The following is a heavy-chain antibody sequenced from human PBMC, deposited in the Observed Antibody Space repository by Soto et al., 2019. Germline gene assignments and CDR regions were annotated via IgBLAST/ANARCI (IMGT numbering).Heavy chain of an antibody. J-gene: IGHJ4*02. CDR2: IIPILGIA. CDR3: ARGTTYSSSSSSPFDY. D-gene: IGHD6-6*01. CDR1: GGTFSSYT. Sequence: QVQLVQSGAEVKKPGSSVKVSCKASGGTFSSYTISWVRQAPGQGLEWMGRIIPILGIANYAQKFQGRVTIPADKSTSTAYMELSSLRSEDTAVYYCARGTTYSSSSSSPFDYWGQGTLVTVSS. V-gene: IGHV1-69*02.